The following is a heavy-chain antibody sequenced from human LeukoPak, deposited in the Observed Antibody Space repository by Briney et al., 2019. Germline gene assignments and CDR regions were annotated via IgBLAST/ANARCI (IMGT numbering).Heavy chain of an antibody. CDR2: INHSGST. D-gene: IGHD2-21*02. CDR1: GGSFSDYY. Sequence: SETLSLTCAVYGGSFSDYYWSWIRQPPGKGLEWIGEINHSGSTNYNPSLKSRVTMSVETSKIQFSLKLSSVTAADTAVYYCARFASIVVVTATRADWYFDLWGRGTLVTVSS. CDR3: ARFASIVVVTATRADWYFDL. V-gene: IGHV4-34*01. J-gene: IGHJ2*01.